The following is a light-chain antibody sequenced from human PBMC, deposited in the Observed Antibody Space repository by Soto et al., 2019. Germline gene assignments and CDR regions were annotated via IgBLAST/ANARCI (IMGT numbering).Light chain of an antibody. CDR3: QQRSNWPPALT. Sequence: ETVLTQSPATLSLSPGERATLSCRASQSVSSYLTWYQQKPGQSPRLLIFDASNRATGIPARFSGSGSGTDFNLTISSLEPEDLAVYYCQQRSNWPPALTFGGGTKVEIK. J-gene: IGKJ4*01. CDR1: QSVSSY. CDR2: DAS. V-gene: IGKV3-11*01.